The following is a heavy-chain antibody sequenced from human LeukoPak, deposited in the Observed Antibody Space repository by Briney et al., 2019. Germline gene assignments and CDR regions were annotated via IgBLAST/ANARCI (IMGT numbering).Heavy chain of an antibody. D-gene: IGHD1-1*01. CDR2: ISSSSSYI. CDR3: AREMPTTETFDY. CDR1: GFTFSSYS. Sequence: GGSLRLSCAASGFTFSSYSMNWVRQAPGKGLEWVSSISSSSSYIYYADSVKGRFTISRDNAKNSLYLQMNSLRAEDTAVYYCAREMPTTETFDYWGQGALVTVPS. V-gene: IGHV3-21*01. J-gene: IGHJ4*02.